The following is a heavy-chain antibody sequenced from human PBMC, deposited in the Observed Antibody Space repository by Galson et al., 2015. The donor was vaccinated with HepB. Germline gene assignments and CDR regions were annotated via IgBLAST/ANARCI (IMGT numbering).Heavy chain of an antibody. CDR3: TKADNPYSGNYHLPGNRFDP. J-gene: IGHJ5*02. Sequence: SLRLACAASGFTFDDYGMHWVRQTPGKGLEWVSGISWNSGAIGYADSVKGRFIISRDNAKNSLFLEVNSLRVEDTALYYCTKADNPYSGNYHLPGNRFDPWGQGTLVIVSS. CDR2: ISWNSGAI. V-gene: IGHV3-9*01. CDR1: GFTFDDYG. D-gene: IGHD1-26*01.